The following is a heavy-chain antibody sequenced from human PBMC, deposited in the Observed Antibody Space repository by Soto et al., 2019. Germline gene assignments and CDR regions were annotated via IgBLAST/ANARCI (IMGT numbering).Heavy chain of an antibody. CDR1: GFIVTNIF. J-gene: IGHJ1*01. CDR2: ISSDDNT. CDR3: ARDILGGSYDFSH. V-gene: IGHV3-66*01. Sequence: VQLMESGGGLVQPGGSLRLSCAASGFIVTNIFMTWVRQAPGKGLEWLSTISSDDNTYYADSVKGRFTISRDSPKNTLYLHMNSRRAEDTAVYHCARDILGGSYDFSHGGQGALVTVSS. D-gene: IGHD3-3*01.